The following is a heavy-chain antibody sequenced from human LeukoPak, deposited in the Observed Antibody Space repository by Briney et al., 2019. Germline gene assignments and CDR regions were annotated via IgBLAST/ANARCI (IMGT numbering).Heavy chain of an antibody. V-gene: IGHV4-59*01. J-gene: IGHJ5*02. CDR2: IYYSGST. D-gene: IGHD3-3*01. Sequence: SETLSLTCAVYGGSFSGYYWSWIRQPPGKGLEWIGYIYYSGSTNYNPSLKSRVTISVDTSKNQFSLKLSSVTAADTAVYYCARGPRAGDFWSGSLPNWFDPWGQGTLVTVSS. CDR3: ARGPRAGDFWSGSLPNWFDP. CDR1: GGSFSGYY.